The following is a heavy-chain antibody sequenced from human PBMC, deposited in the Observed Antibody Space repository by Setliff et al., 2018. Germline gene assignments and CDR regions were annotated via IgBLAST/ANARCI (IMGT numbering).Heavy chain of an antibody. CDR3: TRGGYDSGV. CDR1: GYTFTNYW. D-gene: IGHD6-25*01. Sequence: GESLKISCRGSGYTFTNYWIGWVRQMPGKGLEWMGIIYPGDSYTNYSPSFQGHVTISIDKSITTAYLHWSSLKASDTAMYYCTRGGYDSGVWGQGTLVTVS. V-gene: IGHV5-51*01. J-gene: IGHJ4*02. CDR2: IYPGDSYT.